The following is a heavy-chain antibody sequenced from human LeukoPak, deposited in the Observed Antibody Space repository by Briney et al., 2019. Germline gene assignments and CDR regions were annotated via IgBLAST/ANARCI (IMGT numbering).Heavy chain of an antibody. CDR2: INHSGST. J-gene: IGHJ6*03. CDR3: AREKNILTGYGTYYYYYYMDV. D-gene: IGHD3-9*01. Sequence: SETLSLTCAVYGGSFSGYYWSWIRQPPGKGLEWIGEINHSGSTNYNPSLKSRVTISVDTSKNQFSLKLSSVTAADTAVYYCAREKNILTGYGTYYYYYYMDVWGKGTTVTISS. CDR1: GGSFSGYY. V-gene: IGHV4-34*01.